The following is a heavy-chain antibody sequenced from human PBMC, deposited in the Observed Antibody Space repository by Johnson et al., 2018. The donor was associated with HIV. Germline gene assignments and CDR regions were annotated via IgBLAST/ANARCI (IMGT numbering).Heavy chain of an antibody. CDR1: GFRFSRYG. CDR3: AKDIQAGTHDAFDI. V-gene: IGHV3-43D*03. D-gene: IGHD1-7*01. J-gene: IGHJ3*02. CDR2: ISWDGGST. Sequence: VQLVESGGGVVQPGRSLRLSCAASGFRFSRYGMHWVRQAPGKGLEWVSLISWDGGSTYYADSVKGRFTISRDNSKNSLNLQMNSLRAEDTALYYCAKDIQAGTHDAFDIWGQGTMVTVSS.